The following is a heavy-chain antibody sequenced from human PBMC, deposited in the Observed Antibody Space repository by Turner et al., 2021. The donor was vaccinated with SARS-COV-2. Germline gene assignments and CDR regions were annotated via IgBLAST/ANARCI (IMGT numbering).Heavy chain of an antibody. D-gene: IGHD6-13*01. CDR3: ARGRADTSSWYGWGAFDI. J-gene: IGHJ3*02. CDR2: IWYDGSNK. Sequence: VQLVESGGGVAQPGRALRLPCVASGCPFSSYGMHWVRQAPGKGLEWVAVIWYDGSNKYYADSVKGRFTISRDNSKNTLYLQMNSLRAEDTAVYYCARGRADTSSWYGWGAFDIWGQGTMVTISS. V-gene: IGHV3-33*01. CDR1: GCPFSSYG.